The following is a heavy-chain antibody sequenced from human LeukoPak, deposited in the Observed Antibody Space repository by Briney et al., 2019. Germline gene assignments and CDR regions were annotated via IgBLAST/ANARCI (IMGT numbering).Heavy chain of an antibody. CDR1: GFTFSSYW. CDR3: ARDRDIVVVPAASDAFDI. CDR2: INSDGSST. V-gene: IGHV3-74*01. D-gene: IGHD2-2*01. Sequence: TGVSLRLSCAVSGFTFSSYWMHWVRQAPGKGLVWVSRINSDGSSTSYADSVKGRFTISRDNAKNTLYLQMNSLRAGDTAVYYCARDRDIVVVPAASDAFDIWGQGTMVTVSS. J-gene: IGHJ3*02.